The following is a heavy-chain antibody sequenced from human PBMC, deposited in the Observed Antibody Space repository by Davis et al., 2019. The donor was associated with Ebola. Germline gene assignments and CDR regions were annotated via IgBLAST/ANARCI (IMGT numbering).Heavy chain of an antibody. J-gene: IGHJ4*02. CDR3: ASVPPDGDTAVVS. CDR1: GGSISSYY. V-gene: IGHV4-59*01. CDR2: IYYSGST. Sequence: PSETLSLTCTVSGGSISSYYWSWIRQPPGKGLEWIGYIYYSGSTNYNPSLKSRVTISVDTSKNQFSLKLSSVTAADTAVYYCASVPPDGDTAVVSWGQGTLVTVSS. D-gene: IGHD5-24*01.